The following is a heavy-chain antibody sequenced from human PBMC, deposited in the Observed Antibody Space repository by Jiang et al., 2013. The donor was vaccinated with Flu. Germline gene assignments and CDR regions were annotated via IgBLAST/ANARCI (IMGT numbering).Heavy chain of an antibody. Sequence: LLKPSETLSLTCTVSGGSVSSGSDYWSWIRQPPGKGLEWIGYFYNSGSTSYNPSLKSRVTISVDTSKNQFSLRLRSVTAADTAVYYCARGQVGATTLFDYWGQGTQVTVSS. V-gene: IGHV4-61*01. D-gene: IGHD1-26*01. CDR1: GGSVSSGSDY. CDR2: FYNSGST. CDR3: ARGQVGATTLFDY. J-gene: IGHJ4*02.